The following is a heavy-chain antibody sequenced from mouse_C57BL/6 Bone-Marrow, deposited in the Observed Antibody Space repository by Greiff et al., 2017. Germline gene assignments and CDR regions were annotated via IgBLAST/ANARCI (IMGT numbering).Heavy chain of an antibody. Sequence: EVQVVESGGGLVQPGGSLSLSCAASGFTFTDYYMSWVRQPPGKALEWLGFIRNKANGYTTEYSASVKGRFTISRDNSQSILYLQMNALRAEDSATYYCARYTDYHGFAYWGQGTLVTVSA. V-gene: IGHV7-3*01. D-gene: IGHD1-1*02. CDR2: IRNKANGYTT. J-gene: IGHJ3*01. CDR1: GFTFTDYY. CDR3: ARYTDYHGFAY.